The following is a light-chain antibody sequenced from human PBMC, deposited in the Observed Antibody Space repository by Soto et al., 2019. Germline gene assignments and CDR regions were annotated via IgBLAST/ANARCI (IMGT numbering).Light chain of an antibody. Sequence: DIERTQARCSLSACVGGRITITCRASQSISSYLKWYQQKPGKAPKLLIYAASSLHSRVPSSFSGRRSGPAFTPTIRSLQPEAFATYYCQQSYSTPITFGPGTRLEIK. J-gene: IGKJ5*01. CDR3: QQSYSTPIT. CDR1: QSISSY. CDR2: AAS. V-gene: IGKV1-39*01.